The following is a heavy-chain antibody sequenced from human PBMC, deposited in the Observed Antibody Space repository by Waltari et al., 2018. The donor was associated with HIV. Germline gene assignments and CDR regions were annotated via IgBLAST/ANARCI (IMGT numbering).Heavy chain of an antibody. CDR2: ISAYNGNT. V-gene: IGHV1-18*01. CDR3: ARDNWNDYYYYGMDV. D-gene: IGHD1-1*01. J-gene: IGHJ6*02. CDR1: GYTFTSFG. Sequence: QVQLVQSGAEVKKPGASVQVSCKASGYTFTSFGISWVRQAPGQGLEWMGWISAYNGNTNYAQKLQGRVTMTTDTSTSTAYMELRSLRSDDTAVFYCARDNWNDYYYYGMDVWGQGTTVTVSS.